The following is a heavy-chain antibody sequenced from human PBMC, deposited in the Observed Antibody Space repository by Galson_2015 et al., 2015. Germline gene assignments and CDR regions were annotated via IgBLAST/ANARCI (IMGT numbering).Heavy chain of an antibody. CDR2: IYPGDSDT. CDR3: ARLPSMDDAFDI. V-gene: IGHV5-51*01. J-gene: IGHJ3*02. Sequence: QSGAEVKKPGESLKISCAGSGYTFTRYWIGWVRQMPGKGLEWMGIIYPGDSDTRYSLAFQGQVTISADKPISTAYLNWSSLKASDTAVYYCARLPSMDDAFDIWGQGTMVTVSS. CDR1: GYTFTRYW.